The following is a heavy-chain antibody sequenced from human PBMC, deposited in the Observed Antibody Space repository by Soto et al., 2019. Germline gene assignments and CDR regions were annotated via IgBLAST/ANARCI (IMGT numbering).Heavy chain of an antibody. V-gene: IGHV3-30*18. J-gene: IGHJ4*02. Sequence: PGGSLRLSCAASGFTFSSYGMHWVRQAPGKGLEWVAVISYDGSNKYYAASVKGRFTISRDNSKNTLYLHMNSLRAEDTAVYYFAKDALYSNTWYYFDSWGQGTQVTVSS. CDR1: GFTFSSYG. D-gene: IGHD6-13*01. CDR3: AKDALYSNTWYYFDS. CDR2: ISYDGSNK.